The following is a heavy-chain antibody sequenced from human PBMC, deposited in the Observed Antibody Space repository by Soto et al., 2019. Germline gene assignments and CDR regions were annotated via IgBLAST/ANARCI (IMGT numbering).Heavy chain of an antibody. CDR2: ISHDGSNK. Sequence: QVPLVESGGGVVQPGRSLRLSCAASGFTFSSYPMHWVRQAPDKGLEWVAVISHDGSNKYYADSVRGRLTISRDNSKNKQDLQMNSLRAEDTAVYYSARDDSSGWGDFDYWGQGTLVTVSS. CDR3: ARDDSSGWGDFDY. V-gene: IGHV3-30-3*01. J-gene: IGHJ4*02. CDR1: GFTFSSYP. D-gene: IGHD6-19*01.